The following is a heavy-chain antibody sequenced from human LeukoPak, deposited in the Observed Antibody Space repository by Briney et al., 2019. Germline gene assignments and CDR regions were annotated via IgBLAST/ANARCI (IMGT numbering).Heavy chain of an antibody. J-gene: IGHJ3*02. CDR3: ARDRIFGVVAPDAFDI. V-gene: IGHV1-2*02. CDR1: GYTFTGYY. Sequence: GASVKVSCKASGYTFTGYYMHWVRQAPGQGLEWMGWINPNSGGANYAQKFQGRVTMTRDTSISTAYMELSRVRSDDTAVYYCARDRIFGVVAPDAFDIWGQGTMATVSS. CDR2: INPNSGGA. D-gene: IGHD3-3*01.